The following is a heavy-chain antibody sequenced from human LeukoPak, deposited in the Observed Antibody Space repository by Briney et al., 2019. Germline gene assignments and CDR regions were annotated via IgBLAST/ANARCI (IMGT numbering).Heavy chain of an antibody. J-gene: IGHJ4*02. CDR1: GGSISSGDYY. CDR2: IYYSGST. V-gene: IGHV4-30-4*01. D-gene: IGHD2-2*02. Sequence: PSQTLSLTCTVSGGSISSGDYYWSWIRQPPGKGLEWIGYIYYSGSTYYNPSPKSRVTISVDTSKDQFSLKLSSVTAADTAVYYCARGSSAIQLYYFDYWGQGTLVTVSS. CDR3: ARGSSAIQLYYFDY.